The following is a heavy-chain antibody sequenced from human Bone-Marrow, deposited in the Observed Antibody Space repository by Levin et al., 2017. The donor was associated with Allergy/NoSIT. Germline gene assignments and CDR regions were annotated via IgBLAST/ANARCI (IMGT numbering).Heavy chain of an antibody. CDR1: GGTFTNNV. Sequence: SVKVSCKASGGTFTNNVISWVRQAPGQGLEWMGKIIPIFDIADYAQKYQDRVTITADKSTSTAYMEIRRLRTEDTAVYFCTNFVTGVVSLGWFDPWGQGTLVTVSS. CDR3: TNFVTGVVSLGWFDP. V-gene: IGHV1-69*04. D-gene: IGHD7-27*01. J-gene: IGHJ5*02. CDR2: IIPIFDIA.